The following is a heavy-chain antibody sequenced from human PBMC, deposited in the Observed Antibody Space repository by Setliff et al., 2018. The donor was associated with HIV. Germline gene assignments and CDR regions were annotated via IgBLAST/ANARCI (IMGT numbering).Heavy chain of an antibody. CDR1: GDTDFY. D-gene: IGHD3-16*01. CDR3: AKAAVEMTTIAFGGPPGY. CDR2: IHASGKA. J-gene: IGHJ4*02. V-gene: IGHV4-4*09. Sequence: SETLSLTCTVSGDTDFYWSWIRQSPGKGLEWIGYIHASGKANYNPSLKSRVTISLDTAYMELSSLRLHDTAVYYCAKAAVEMTTIAFGGPPGYWGQGTLVTVSS.